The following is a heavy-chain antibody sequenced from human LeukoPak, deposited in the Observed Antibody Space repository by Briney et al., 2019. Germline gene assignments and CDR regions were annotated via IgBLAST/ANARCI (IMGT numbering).Heavy chain of an antibody. D-gene: IGHD5-12*01. CDR3: ARVRANSGYGHFDY. CDR2: IYHSGST. CDR1: GYSISSGYY. Sequence: SETLSLTCAVSGYSISSGYYWGWIRQPPGKGLEWIGSIYHSGSTYYNPSLKSRVTISLDTSKNQFSLRLSSVTAADTAVYYCARVRANSGYGHFDYWGRGTLVTVSS. V-gene: IGHV4-38-2*01. J-gene: IGHJ4*02.